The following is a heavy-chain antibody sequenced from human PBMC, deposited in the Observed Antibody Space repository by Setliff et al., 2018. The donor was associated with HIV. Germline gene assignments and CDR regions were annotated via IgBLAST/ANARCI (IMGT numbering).Heavy chain of an antibody. V-gene: IGHV4-39*01. CDR3: ARHDFWSGHHNWFDP. D-gene: IGHD3-3*01. CDR2: IYYSGST. Sequence: SETLSLTCTVSGGSISSSSNYWGWIRQPPGKGLEWIGNIYYSGSTYYNPSLKSRVTISVDMSKNQFSLRLTSVTAADTAMYYCARHDFWSGHHNWFDPWGQGTLVTVSS. J-gene: IGHJ5*02. CDR1: GGSISSSSNY.